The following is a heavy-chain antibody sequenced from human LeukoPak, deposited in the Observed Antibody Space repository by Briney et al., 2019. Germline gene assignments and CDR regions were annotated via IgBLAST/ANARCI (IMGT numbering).Heavy chain of an antibody. J-gene: IGHJ3*02. CDR2: IIPIFGTA. CDR1: GSTFSSYA. V-gene: IGHV1-69*01. D-gene: IGHD2-21*01. Sequence: SVKVSCKASGSTFSSYAISWVRQAPGQGLEWMGGIIPIFGTANYAQKFQGRVTITADESTSTAYMELSSLRSEDTAVYYCARGGVVVVIAINVRNAFDIWGQGTMVTVSS. CDR3: ARGGVVVVIAINVRNAFDI.